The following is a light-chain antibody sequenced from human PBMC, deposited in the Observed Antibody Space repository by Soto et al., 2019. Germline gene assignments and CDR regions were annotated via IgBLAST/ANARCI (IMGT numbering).Light chain of an antibody. Sequence: DIQLTQSPSFLSASVGDRVTITCRASQGISSYLAWYQQKPGKAPKLLIYAASTLQSGVPSRLSGSGYGTEFTLTISSLQPEDFATYYCQQLNRYPFTFGPGTKVDIK. CDR2: AAS. CDR1: QGISSY. V-gene: IGKV1-9*01. CDR3: QQLNRYPFT. J-gene: IGKJ3*01.